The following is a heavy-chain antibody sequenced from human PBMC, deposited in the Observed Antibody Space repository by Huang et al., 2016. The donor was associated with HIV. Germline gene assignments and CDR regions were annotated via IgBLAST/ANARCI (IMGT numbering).Heavy chain of an antibody. J-gene: IGHJ4*02. CDR2: LNHKNGAT. Sequence: QVQLVQSGAEVKKPGASVKVSCKPSGYTFANYVIHWVRQAPGQGLEWMAWLNHKNGATNYAQKFLGRVTVTGDTSINTAYMEFSGLTSDDTANYYWTRDGVAPDEEFDYWGQGTLIIVSS. V-gene: IGHV1-2*02. CDR1: GYTFANYV. D-gene: IGHD5-12*01. CDR3: TRDGVAPDEEFDY.